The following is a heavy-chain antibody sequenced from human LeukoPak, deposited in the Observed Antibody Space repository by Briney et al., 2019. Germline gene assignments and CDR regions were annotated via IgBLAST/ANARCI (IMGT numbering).Heavy chain of an antibody. Sequence: KISQTLSLTCAVSGDSICSNSGAWNWIRQAPARGLEGLGRTYYRSNWYNDYAVSVKSRITINPDTSKNQFSLQLNSVTPEDTAVYYCARGDILTGYYNRRNWFDPWGQGTLVTVSS. CDR3: ARGDILTGYYNRRNWFDP. CDR2: TYYRSNWYN. CDR1: GDSICSNSGA. V-gene: IGHV6-1*01. D-gene: IGHD3-9*01. J-gene: IGHJ5*02.